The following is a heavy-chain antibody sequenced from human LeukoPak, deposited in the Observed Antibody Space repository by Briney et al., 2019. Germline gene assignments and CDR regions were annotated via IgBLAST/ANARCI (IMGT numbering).Heavy chain of an antibody. CDR2: INPGGSSI. V-gene: IGHV3-74*01. CDR1: GFTFSSYW. D-gene: IGHD1-14*01. Sequence: GGSLRLSCAASGFTFSSYWMHWVRQVPGKGLVWVARINPGGSSITYADSVKGRFAISRDNAKNTLYLQMDSLRAEDTGVYYCARSNQADDYWGQGTLVTVSS. J-gene: IGHJ4*02. CDR3: ARSNQADDY.